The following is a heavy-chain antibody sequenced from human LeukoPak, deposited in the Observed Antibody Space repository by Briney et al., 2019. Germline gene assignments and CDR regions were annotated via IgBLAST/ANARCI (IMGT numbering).Heavy chain of an antibody. D-gene: IGHD3-9*01. CDR2: INHSGST. CDR1: GGSFSGYY. CDR3: ARWVDLTVY. Sequence: SETLSLTCAVYGGSFSGYYWSWIRQPPGKGREWIGEINHSGSTNNNPSLKSRVTISVDTSKNQFSLRLSSVTAADTAVYYCARWVDLTVYWGQGTLVTVSS. V-gene: IGHV4-34*01. J-gene: IGHJ4*02.